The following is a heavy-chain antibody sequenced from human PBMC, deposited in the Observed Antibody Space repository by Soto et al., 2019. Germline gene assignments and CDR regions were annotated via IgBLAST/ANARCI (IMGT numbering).Heavy chain of an antibody. CDR2: INPSGGKT. CDR3: ARDEYRYGSGSPYSTLDD. V-gene: IGHV1-46*01. J-gene: IGHJ4*02. Sequence: QVQLAQSGAEVKKPGASVKVSCKASGYTFTNHYIHWVRQGPGQGPEWMGTINPSGGKTDYAQKFKGRVTLPSDTPTSTVYMEPRSLPSEDTAIYYCARDEYRYGSGSPYSTLDDWGQRTLVTVAS. D-gene: IGHD3-10*01. CDR1: GYTFTNHY.